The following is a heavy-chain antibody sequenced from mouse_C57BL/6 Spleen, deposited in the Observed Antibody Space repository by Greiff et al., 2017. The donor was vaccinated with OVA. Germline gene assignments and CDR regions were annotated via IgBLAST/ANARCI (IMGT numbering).Heavy chain of an antibody. CDR3: AIYLTFYYAMDC. V-gene: IGHV3-6*01. D-gene: IGHD1-3*01. CDR2: ISYYGSN. CDR1: GYSITSGYY. J-gene: IGHJ4*01. Sequence: EVQLVESGPGLVKPSQSLSLTCSVTGYSITSGYYWYWIRQFPGNQLEWMGYISYYGSNNYNPSLKNLISITRDTSKNQFFLKLNSVTTESTATDYCAIYLTFYYAMDCWGQGTSVTVSS.